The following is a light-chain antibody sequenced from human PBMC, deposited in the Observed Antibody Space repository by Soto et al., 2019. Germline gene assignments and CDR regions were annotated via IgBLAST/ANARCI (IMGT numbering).Light chain of an antibody. Sequence: QSALTQPPSASGSPGQSVTISCTGTSSDVGGYGYVSWYQQHPGKAPKLMIFEVTKRASGVPNRFSGSKSGNTASLTVSGLQAEYEADYYCSSYAGINTDVVFGGGTKLTVL. V-gene: IGLV2-8*01. CDR2: EVT. J-gene: IGLJ2*01. CDR3: SSYAGINTDVV. CDR1: SSDVGGYGY.